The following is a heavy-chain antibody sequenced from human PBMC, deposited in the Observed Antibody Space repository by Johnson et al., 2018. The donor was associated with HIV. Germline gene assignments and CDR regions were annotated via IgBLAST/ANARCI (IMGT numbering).Heavy chain of an antibody. J-gene: IGHJ3*02. V-gene: IGHV3-66*01. D-gene: IGHD3-22*01. Sequence: VQLVESGGGLVQPVGSLRLSCAASGFTFRNYLMSWVRQAPGKGLEWVSVIYSGGSTYYADSVKGRFTISRDNSKNTLYLKMNSLRAEDTAVYYCASVPMIVVLDGAFDIWGQGTMVTVSS. CDR2: IYSGGST. CDR3: ASVPMIVVLDGAFDI. CDR1: GFTFRNYL.